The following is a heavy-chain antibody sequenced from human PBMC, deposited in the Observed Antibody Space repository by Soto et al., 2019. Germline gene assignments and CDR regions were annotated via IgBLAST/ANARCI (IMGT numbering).Heavy chain of an antibody. J-gene: IGHJ5*02. CDR3: AAAIPSLRLLWFGELLYNSWFDP. V-gene: IGHV1-58*02. Sequence: ASVKVSCKASGFTFTSSAMQWVRQARGQRLEWIGWIVVGSGNTNYAQKFQERVTITRDMSTSTAYMELSSLRSEDTAVYYCAAAIPSLRLLWFGELLYNSWFDPWGQGTLVTVSS. CDR1: GFTFTSSA. CDR2: IVVGSGNT. D-gene: IGHD3-10*01.